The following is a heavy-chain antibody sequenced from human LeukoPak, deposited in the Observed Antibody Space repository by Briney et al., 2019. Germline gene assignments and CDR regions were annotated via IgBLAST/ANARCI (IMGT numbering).Heavy chain of an antibody. CDR3: GRNSVTVTKGFDI. CDR2: ISYIGST. V-gene: IGHV4-59*11. Sequence: SETLSLTCAVSDDSFSSHYWTWIRQPPGKGLEWIGYISYIGSTNYNPSLKSRVTISIDPSKNQFSLKLSSVTAASTAVYYCGRNSVTVTKGFDIWGQGTMVSVSS. D-gene: IGHD4-17*01. CDR1: DDSFSSHY. J-gene: IGHJ3*02.